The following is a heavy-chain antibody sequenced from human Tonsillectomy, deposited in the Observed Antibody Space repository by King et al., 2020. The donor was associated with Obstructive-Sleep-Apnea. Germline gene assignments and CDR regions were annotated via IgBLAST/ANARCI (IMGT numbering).Heavy chain of an antibody. V-gene: IGHV4-59*01. CDR2: IYYSGST. Sequence: QLQESGPGLVKPSETLSLTCTVSGGSISSYYWSWIRQPPGKGLEWIGYIYYSGSTNYNPSLKSRVTISVDTSKNQFSRKLSAVTAADTAVYYCARSPFTFEGVIVKGYFDYWGQGTLVTVSS. CDR3: ARSPFTFEGVIVKGYFDY. CDR1: GGSISSYY. D-gene: IGHD3-16*02. J-gene: IGHJ4*02.